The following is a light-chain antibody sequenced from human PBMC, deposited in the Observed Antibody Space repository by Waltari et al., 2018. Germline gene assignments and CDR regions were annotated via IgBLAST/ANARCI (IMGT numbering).Light chain of an antibody. CDR1: QSVPHNY. CDR3: QQYGSFT. V-gene: IGKV3-20*01. J-gene: IGKJ4*01. CDR2: GAS. Sequence: SPGERATLSCRASQSVPHNYLAWYQHKPGQAPRLLIYGASRRATGTPDRISGSGSGTDFTLTISRLESEDSAVYFCQQYGSFTFGGGTKVEIK.